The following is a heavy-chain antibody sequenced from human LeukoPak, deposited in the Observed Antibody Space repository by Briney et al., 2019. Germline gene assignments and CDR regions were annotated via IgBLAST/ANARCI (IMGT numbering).Heavy chain of an antibody. J-gene: IGHJ3*02. Sequence: PSETLSLTCAVYGGSSSGYYWSWIRQPPGKGLEWIGEINHSGSTNYNPSLKSRVTISVDTSKNQFSLKLSSVTAADTAVYYCARGGPPITMIVDVAGNAFDIWGQGTMVTVSS. CDR3: ARGGPPITMIVDVAGNAFDI. CDR1: GGSSSGYY. D-gene: IGHD3-22*01. CDR2: INHSGST. V-gene: IGHV4-34*01.